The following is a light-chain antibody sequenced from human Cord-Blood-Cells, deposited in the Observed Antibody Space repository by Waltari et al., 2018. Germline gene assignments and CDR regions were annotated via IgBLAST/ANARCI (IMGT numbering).Light chain of an antibody. J-gene: IGLJ3*02. Sequence: YELTQPPSVSVSPGQTARITCSGDALPKQYAYWYQQKPGQAPVLVIYQDSERPSGIPERFSGSSSGTTVTLTISGVQAEDEADYYCQSADSSGTYWVFGGGTKLTVL. CDR1: ALPKQY. V-gene: IGLV3-25*03. CDR2: QDS. CDR3: QSADSSGTYWV.